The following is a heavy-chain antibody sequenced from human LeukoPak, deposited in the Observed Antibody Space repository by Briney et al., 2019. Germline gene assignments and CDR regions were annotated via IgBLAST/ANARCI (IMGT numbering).Heavy chain of an antibody. V-gene: IGHV1-2*02. CDR1: GYTFTGYY. Sequence: GASVKDSCKASGYTFTGYYMHWVRQAPGQRLEWMGWINPNSGGTNYAQKFHGRVTMTRDTSISTAYMELSRLRSDDTAVYYCATPRSDYYDSSGYYYGPASTFDYWGQGTLVTVSS. CDR3: ATPRSDYYDSSGYYYGPASTFDY. D-gene: IGHD3-22*01. CDR2: INPNSGGT. J-gene: IGHJ4*02.